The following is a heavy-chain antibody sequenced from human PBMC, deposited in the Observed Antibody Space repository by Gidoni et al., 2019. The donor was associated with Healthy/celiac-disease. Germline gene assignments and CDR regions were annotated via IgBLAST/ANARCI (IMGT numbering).Heavy chain of an antibody. V-gene: IGHV3-64D*08. Sequence: EVQLVESGGGLVQPGGSLRLSCSASGFTFSSSARHWVRQAPGKGLEYVSDISSNGGSTYYADSVKGRFTISRDNSKNTLYLQMSSLRAEDTAVYYCVKRYGTKYDFWSGYYLNYFDYWGQGTLVTVSS. CDR2: ISSNGGST. J-gene: IGHJ4*02. CDR1: GFTFSSSA. CDR3: VKRYGTKYDFWSGYYLNYFDY. D-gene: IGHD3-3*01.